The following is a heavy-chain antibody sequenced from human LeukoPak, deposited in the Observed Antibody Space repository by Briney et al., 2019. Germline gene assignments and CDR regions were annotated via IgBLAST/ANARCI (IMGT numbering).Heavy chain of an antibody. CDR2: IYYSGST. CDR1: GGSISSSSYY. Sequence: SETLSLTCTVSGGSISSSSYYWGWIRQPPGKGLEWIGSIYYSGSTYYNPSLKSRVTISVDTSKNQFSLKLSSVTAADTAVYYCARVHSSWYRGTLTFDYWGQGTLVTVSS. J-gene: IGHJ4*02. CDR3: ARVHSSWYRGTLTFDY. V-gene: IGHV4-39*07. D-gene: IGHD6-13*01.